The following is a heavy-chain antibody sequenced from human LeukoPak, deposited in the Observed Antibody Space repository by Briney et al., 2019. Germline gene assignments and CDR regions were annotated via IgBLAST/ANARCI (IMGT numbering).Heavy chain of an antibody. CDR2: IYSGGST. D-gene: IGHD4-17*01. J-gene: IGHJ4*02. CDR1: GFTVSSNY. Sequence: GGSLRLSCAASGFTVSSNYMSWVRQAPGKGLEWVSVIYSGGSTYYADSVKGRFTISRDNSKNTLYLQMNSLRAEDTAVYYCARDRYGDFSFYYFDYWGQGTLVTVSS. V-gene: IGHV3-66*01. CDR3: ARDRYGDFSFYYFDY.